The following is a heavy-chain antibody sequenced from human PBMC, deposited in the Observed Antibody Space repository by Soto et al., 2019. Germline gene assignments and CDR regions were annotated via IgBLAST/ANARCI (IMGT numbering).Heavy chain of an antibody. Sequence: PGGSLRLSCAASGFTFSSYSMNWVRQAPGKGLEWVSSISSSSSYIYYADSVKGRFTISRDNAKNSPYLQMNSLRAEDTAVYYCARDLGLEGIAAAGITDYWGQGTLVTVSS. CDR2: ISSSSSYI. CDR1: GFTFSSYS. D-gene: IGHD6-13*01. J-gene: IGHJ4*02. CDR3: ARDLGLEGIAAAGITDY. V-gene: IGHV3-21*01.